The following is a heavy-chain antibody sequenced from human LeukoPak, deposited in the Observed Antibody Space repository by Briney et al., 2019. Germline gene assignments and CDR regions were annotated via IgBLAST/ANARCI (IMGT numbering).Heavy chain of an antibody. CDR2: ISYDGSNK. Sequence: PGRSLRLSCAASGVTFSSYAMHWVRQAPGKGLEWVAVISYDGSNKYYADSVKGRFTISRDNSKNTLYLQMNSLRAEDTAVYYCARGMVRAKGYYYGMDVWGKGTTVTVSS. CDR3: ARGMVRAKGYYYGMDV. V-gene: IGHV3-30*04. CDR1: GVTFSSYA. D-gene: IGHD3-10*01. J-gene: IGHJ6*04.